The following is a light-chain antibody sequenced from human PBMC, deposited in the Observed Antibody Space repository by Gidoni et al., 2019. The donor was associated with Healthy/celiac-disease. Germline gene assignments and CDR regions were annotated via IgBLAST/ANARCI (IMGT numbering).Light chain of an antibody. CDR3: SAWDSSLSVVV. CDR2: RNN. V-gene: IGLV10-54*04. Sequence: QAGLTQPPSVSKGLRQTATLTCNGNSNNVGNQGAAWLQQQQGHPPKLLSYRNNNRPSGISERFSASRSGNTASLTITGLQPEDEADYYCSAWDSSLSVVVFGGGTKLTVL. J-gene: IGLJ2*01. CDR1: SNNVGNQG.